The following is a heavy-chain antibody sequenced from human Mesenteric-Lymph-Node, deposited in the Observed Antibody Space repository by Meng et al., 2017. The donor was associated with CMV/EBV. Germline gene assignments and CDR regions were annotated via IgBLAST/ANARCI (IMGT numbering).Heavy chain of an antibody. V-gene: IGHV3-30-3*01. CDR2: ISNDGSNR. CDR3: AREGYCGGDCYSY. CDR1: RFTFSTYD. D-gene: IGHD2-21*01. Sequence: GESLKISCTASRFTFSTYDMHWVRQAPGKGLECVEVISNDGSNRFYADSVKGRFTISRDNSKITLHFQMNSLRTEDTAVYYYAREGYCGGDCYSYWGQGTLVTVSS. J-gene: IGHJ4*02.